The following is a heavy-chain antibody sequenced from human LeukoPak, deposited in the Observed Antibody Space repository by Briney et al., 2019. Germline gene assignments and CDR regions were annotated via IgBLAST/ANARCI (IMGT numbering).Heavy chain of an antibody. CDR2: IREDGNKD. J-gene: IGHJ4*02. Sequence: GGSLRLSCLGSDFIFTKYWMTWARQAPGKGLEWVANIREDGNKDNYIDSVRGRFTISRDNAKNSLYLQMNSLRAEDTAVYYCARDEVGGPLKYWGQGILVTVSS. CDR1: DFIFTKYW. V-gene: IGHV3-7*01. D-gene: IGHD1-26*01. CDR3: ARDEVGGPLKY.